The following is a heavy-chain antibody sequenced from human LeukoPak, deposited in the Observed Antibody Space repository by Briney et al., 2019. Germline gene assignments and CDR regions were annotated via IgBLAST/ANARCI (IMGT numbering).Heavy chain of an antibody. CDR3: TKDSGTYNWLDP. CDR2: IDRKVKGYAT. V-gene: IGHV3-73*01. Sequence: TGGSLKLSCAGSGFIFGDSAIHWVPQDSGKGLEWVGLIDRKVKGYATAFAASVKGRFTISRDDSQNTAFLHMDTLKTEDTALYYCTKDSGTYNWLDPWGQGTLVTVSS. CDR1: GFIFGDSA. D-gene: IGHD1-26*01. J-gene: IGHJ5*02.